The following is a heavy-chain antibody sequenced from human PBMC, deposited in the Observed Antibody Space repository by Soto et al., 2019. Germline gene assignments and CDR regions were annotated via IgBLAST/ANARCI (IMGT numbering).Heavy chain of an antibody. D-gene: IGHD1-1*01. CDR3: ARGGLSTRTFDS. CDR1: GYNFAGYW. V-gene: IGHV5-51*01. J-gene: IGHJ4*02. CDR2: IYPSDSDT. Sequence: PGESLKISCKGSGYNFAGYWIAWVRQMPGKGLELMGIIYPSDSDTRYRPSFQGQVTISADKSISSAYLQWSSLRASDTAMYYCARGGLSTRTFDSWGQGTRVTVPS.